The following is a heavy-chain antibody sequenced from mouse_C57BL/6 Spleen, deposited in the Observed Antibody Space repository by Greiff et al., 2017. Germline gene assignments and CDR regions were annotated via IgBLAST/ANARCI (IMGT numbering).Heavy chain of an antibody. Sequence: QVQLQQPGAELVRPGTSVKLSCKASGYTFTSYWMHWVKQRPGQGLEWIGVIDPSDSYTNYNQKFKGKATLTVDTSSSTAYMQLSSLTSEDSAVYYGARCPPRYGSPRDDWGQGTSVTVSS. CDR1: GYTFTSYW. J-gene: IGHJ4*01. CDR3: ARCPPRYGSPRDD. CDR2: IDPSDSYT. V-gene: IGHV1-59*01. D-gene: IGHD2-12*01.